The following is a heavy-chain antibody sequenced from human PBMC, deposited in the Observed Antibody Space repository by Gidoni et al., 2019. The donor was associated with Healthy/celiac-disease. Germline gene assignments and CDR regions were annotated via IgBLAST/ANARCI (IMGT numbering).Heavy chain of an antibody. D-gene: IGHD7-27*01. V-gene: IGHV4-38-2*02. CDR1: GYSISSGYY. Sequence: QVQLQESGPGLVKPSETLSLTCTVSGYSISSGYYWGWIRQPPGKGLEWIGSIYHSGSTYYNPYLKSRVTISVDTSKNQFSLKLSSVTAADTAVYYCAREGGNWGAFDIWGQGTMVTVSS. CDR3: AREGGNWGAFDI. J-gene: IGHJ3*02. CDR2: IYHSGST.